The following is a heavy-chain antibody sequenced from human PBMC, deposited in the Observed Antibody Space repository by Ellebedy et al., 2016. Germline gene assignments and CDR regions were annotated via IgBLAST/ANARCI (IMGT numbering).Heavy chain of an antibody. D-gene: IGHD3-22*01. V-gene: IGHV3-30*18. J-gene: IGHJ4*02. CDR2: ISYDGSNK. CDR3: AKDSHVSSGYWHYFDY. Sequence: GGSLRLXXAASGFTFSSYGMHWVRQAPGKGLEWVAVISYDGSNKYYADSVKGRFTISRDNSKNTLYLQMNSLRAEDTAVYYCAKDSHVSSGYWHYFDYWGQGTLVTVSS. CDR1: GFTFSSYG.